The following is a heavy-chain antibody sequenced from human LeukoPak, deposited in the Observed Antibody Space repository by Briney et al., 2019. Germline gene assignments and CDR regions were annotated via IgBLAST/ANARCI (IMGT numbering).Heavy chain of an antibody. Sequence: GESLKISCKGSGYSFPNYWIGWVRQMPGKGLEWMGLIYLGDSDTRYSPSFQGHVTISADKSINTAYLQWSSLKASDTAMYYCARLHGSETFLSYSWFAPWGQGTLVTVSS. D-gene: IGHD3-10*01. CDR3: ARLHGSETFLSYSWFAP. CDR2: IYLGDSDT. V-gene: IGHV5-51*01. CDR1: GYSFPNYW. J-gene: IGHJ5*02.